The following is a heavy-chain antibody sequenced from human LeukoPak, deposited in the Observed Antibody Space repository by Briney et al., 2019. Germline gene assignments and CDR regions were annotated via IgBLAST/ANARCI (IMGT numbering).Heavy chain of an antibody. D-gene: IGHD2-2*02. J-gene: IGHJ1*01. V-gene: IGHV4-59*12. Sequence: YXXGSTNYNPSLKSRVTISVDTSKNQFSLKLSSVTAADTAVYYCARRYCSSTSCYTGLGLRSEYFQHWGQGTLVTVSS. CDR3: ARRYCSSTSCYTGLGLRSEYFQH. CDR2: YXXGST.